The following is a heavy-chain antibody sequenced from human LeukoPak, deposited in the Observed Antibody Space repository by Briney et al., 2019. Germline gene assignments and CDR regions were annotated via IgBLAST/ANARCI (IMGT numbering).Heavy chain of an antibody. CDR1: GGSISSYY. D-gene: IGHD6-13*01. CDR2: IYYSGST. J-gene: IGHJ4*02. CDR3: ARAGGFSAAAGKGDFDY. V-gene: IGHV4-59*01. Sequence: SETLSLTCTVSGGSISSYYWSWIRQPPGKGLEWIGYIYYSGSTNYNPSLKSRVTISVDTSKNQFSLKLSSVTAADTAVYYCARAGGFSAAAGKGDFDYWGQGTLVTVSS.